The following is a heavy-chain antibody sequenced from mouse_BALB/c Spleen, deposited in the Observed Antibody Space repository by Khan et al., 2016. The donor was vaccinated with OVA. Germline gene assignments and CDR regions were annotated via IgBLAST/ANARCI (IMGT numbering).Heavy chain of an antibody. CDR2: ITYGGNT. Sequence: EVQLQESGPSLVKPSQTLSLTCSVTGVSITSGFWNWIRKFPGNKFEYLGYITYGGNTYYNPSLKSRISITRDTSKSQYYLQLNSVTTEDTATYYCARSYGSWAMDYWGQGTSVTVSS. CDR3: ARSYGSWAMDY. CDR1: GVSITSGF. V-gene: IGHV3-8*02. J-gene: IGHJ4*01. D-gene: IGHD1-1*01.